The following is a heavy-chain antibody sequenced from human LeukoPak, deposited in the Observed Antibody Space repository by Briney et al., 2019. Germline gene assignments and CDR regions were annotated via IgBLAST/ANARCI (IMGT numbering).Heavy chain of an antibody. D-gene: IGHD2-15*01. CDR3: ARGRYCSGGSCYFRPYDAFDI. Sequence: ASVKVSCKASGYTFTGYYMHWVRQAPGQGLEWMGWINPNSGGTNYAQKFQGRVTMTRDTSISTAYMELSSLRSEDTAVYYCARGRYCSGGSCYFRPYDAFDIWGQGTMVTVSS. CDR2: INPNSGGT. CDR1: GYTFTGYY. V-gene: IGHV1-2*02. J-gene: IGHJ3*02.